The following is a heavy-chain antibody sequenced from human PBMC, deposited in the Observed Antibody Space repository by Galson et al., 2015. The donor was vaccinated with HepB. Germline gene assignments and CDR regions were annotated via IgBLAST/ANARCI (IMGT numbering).Heavy chain of an antibody. J-gene: IGHJ3*01. CDR3: ARDLAAETTDAFDV. V-gene: IGHV1-18*01. CDR2: ISGYNGRA. CDR1: GYSFNNYA. D-gene: IGHD6-13*01. Sequence: SCKASGYSFNNYAITWVRQAPGQGLQWMGWISGYNGRAMYAQEFQGRVTLTIDTSTTTASMEVNRLTSDDTAMYYCARDLAAETTDAFDVWGQGTMVTVSS.